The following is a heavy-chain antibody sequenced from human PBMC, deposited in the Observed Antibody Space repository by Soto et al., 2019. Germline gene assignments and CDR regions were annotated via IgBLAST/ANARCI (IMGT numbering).Heavy chain of an antibody. CDR2: IKSKTDGGTT. CDR1: GFTFSNAW. Sequence: EVQLVESGGGLVKPGGSLRLSCAASGFTFSNAWMSWVRQAPGKGLEWVGRIKSKTDGGTTDYAAPVKGRFTISRDDSKNTLYLQMTSLKTEDTAVYYCTTSYYDVWSGYYFPYWGQVTLVTVSS. D-gene: IGHD3-3*01. V-gene: IGHV3-15*01. J-gene: IGHJ4*02. CDR3: TTSYYDVWSGYYFPY.